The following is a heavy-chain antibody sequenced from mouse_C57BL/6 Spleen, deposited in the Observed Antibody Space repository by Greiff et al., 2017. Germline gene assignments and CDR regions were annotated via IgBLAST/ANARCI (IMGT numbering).Heavy chain of an antibody. D-gene: IGHD4-1*01. V-gene: IGHV2-2*01. CDR3: ATFNWGVYFDV. CDR2: IWSGGST. CDR1: GFSLTSYG. J-gene: IGHJ1*03. Sequence: QVQLKQSGPGLVQPSQSLSITCTVSGFSLTSYGVHWVRQSPGKGLEWLGVIWSGGSTDSTAAFISRLSISKDNSKSQVFFKMNSLQAADTAIYYCATFNWGVYFDVWGTGTTVTVSS.